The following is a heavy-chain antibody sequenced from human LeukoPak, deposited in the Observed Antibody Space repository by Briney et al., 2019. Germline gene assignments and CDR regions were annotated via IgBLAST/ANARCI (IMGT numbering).Heavy chain of an antibody. J-gene: IGHJ4*02. CDR3: ARDIYNWNDAEPFDY. V-gene: IGHV3-48*03. D-gene: IGHD1-1*01. CDR2: ISSSGSTI. Sequence: HAGGSLRLSCAASGFTFSSYEMNWVRQAPGKGLEWISYISSSGSTIYYADSVKGRFTISRDNAKNSLYLQMNSLRAEDTAVYYCARDIYNWNDAEPFDYWGQGTLVTVSS. CDR1: GFTFSSYE.